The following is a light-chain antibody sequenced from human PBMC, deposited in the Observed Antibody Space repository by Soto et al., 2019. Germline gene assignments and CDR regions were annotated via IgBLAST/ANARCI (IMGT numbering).Light chain of an antibody. J-gene: IGLJ2*01. CDR1: SGHSSYA. V-gene: IGLV4-69*01. CDR2: LNSDGSH. Sequence: QPVLTQSPSASASLGASVKLTCTLSSGHSSYAIAWHQQQPEKGPRYLMKLNSDGSHSKGDGIPDRFSGSSSGAERYLNISSRQSEDEADYYCQTWGTGEVFGGGTKLTVL. CDR3: QTWGTGEV.